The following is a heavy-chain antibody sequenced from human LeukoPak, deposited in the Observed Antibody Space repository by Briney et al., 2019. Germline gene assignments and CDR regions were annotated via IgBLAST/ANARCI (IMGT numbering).Heavy chain of an antibody. Sequence: SETLSLTCTVSGDSISSYYWSWIRQPAGKGLEWIGRIYSSGSTNYNPSLKSRVTMSVDTSKNQFSLKLSSVTAADTAVYYCARDRVGTTHFDYWGQGILVTVSS. CDR2: IYSSGST. D-gene: IGHD1-26*01. V-gene: IGHV4-4*07. CDR1: GDSISSYY. J-gene: IGHJ4*02. CDR3: ARDRVGTTHFDY.